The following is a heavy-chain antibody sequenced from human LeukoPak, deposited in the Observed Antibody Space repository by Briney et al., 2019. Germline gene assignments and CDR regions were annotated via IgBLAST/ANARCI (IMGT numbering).Heavy chain of an antibody. V-gene: IGHV3-9*01. CDR3: ARGNRDSSGFYYYYGMDV. D-gene: IGHD6-19*01. CDR2: ISWDSKNI. Sequence: GGSLTLSCAASGFTFDDYAMFWVRQAPGKGLEWVSGISWDSKNIGYAASVKGRFTISRDNAKNSLHLQLSSLRAEDTAFYYCARGNRDSSGFYYYYGMDVWGQGTTVTVSS. J-gene: IGHJ6*02. CDR1: GFTFDDYA.